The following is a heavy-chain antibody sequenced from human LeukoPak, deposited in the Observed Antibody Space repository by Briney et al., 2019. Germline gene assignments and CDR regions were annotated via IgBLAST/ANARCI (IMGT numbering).Heavy chain of an antibody. J-gene: IGHJ4*02. CDR3: ARLYDSSGYQDY. Sequence: SETLSLTCTVSGGSISSYYWSWIRQPPGKGLEWIGEINHSGSTNYNPSLKSRVTISVDTSKNQFSLKLSSVTAADTAVYYCARLYDSSGYQDYWGQGTLVTVSS. D-gene: IGHD3-22*01. CDR2: INHSGST. CDR1: GGSISSYY. V-gene: IGHV4-34*01.